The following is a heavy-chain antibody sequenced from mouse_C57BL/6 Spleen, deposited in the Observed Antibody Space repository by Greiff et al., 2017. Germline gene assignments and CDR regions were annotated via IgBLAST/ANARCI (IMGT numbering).Heavy chain of an antibody. CDR2: FYPGSGSI. V-gene: IGHV1-62-2*01. Sequence: VQLQQSGAELVKPGASVKLSCKASGYTFTEYTIHWVKQRSGQGLEWIGWFYPGSGSIKYNEKFKDKATLTADKSSSTVYMELSRVTSEDSAVYFCARHVPYYYGSSYYAMDYWGQGTSVTVSS. CDR3: ARHVPYYYGSSYYAMDY. J-gene: IGHJ4*01. CDR1: GYTFTEYT. D-gene: IGHD1-1*01.